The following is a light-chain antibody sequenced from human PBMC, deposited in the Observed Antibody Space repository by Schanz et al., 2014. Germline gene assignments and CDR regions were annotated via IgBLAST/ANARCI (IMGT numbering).Light chain of an antibody. Sequence: QSVLTQPPSVSGAPGQRVNISCTGSSSNIGAGYDVHWYQLLPGTAPKLLIYANTNRPSGVPDRFSGSKSGTSASLAITGLQTEDEADYYCQSYDISLSVLYVFGTGTKLTVL. CDR3: QSYDISLSVLYV. V-gene: IGLV1-40*01. J-gene: IGLJ1*01. CDR2: ANT. CDR1: SSNIGAGYD.